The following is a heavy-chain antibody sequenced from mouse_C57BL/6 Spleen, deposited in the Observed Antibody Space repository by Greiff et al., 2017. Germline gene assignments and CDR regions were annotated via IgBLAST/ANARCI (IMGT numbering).Heavy chain of an antibody. CDR1: GYTFTSYW. J-gene: IGHJ2*01. CDR3: AREVGWLPYCFDD. CDR2: INPSNGGT. D-gene: IGHD2-3*01. V-gene: IGHV1-53*01. Sequence: QVQLQQPGTELVKPGASVKLSCKASGYTFTSYWMHWVKQRPGQGLEWIGNINPSNGGTNYNEKFKSKATLTVDKSSSTAYMQLSSLTSEDSAVYDCAREVGWLPYCFDDWGQGTTLTVS.